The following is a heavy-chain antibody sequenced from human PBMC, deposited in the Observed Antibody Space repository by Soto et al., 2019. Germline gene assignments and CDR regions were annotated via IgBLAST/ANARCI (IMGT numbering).Heavy chain of an antibody. J-gene: IGHJ4*02. CDR2: ISYDGSNK. Sequence: PGGSLRLSCAASGFTFSSYGMHWVRQAPGKGLEWVAVISYDGSNKYYADSVKGRFTISRDNSKNTLYLQMNSLRAEDTAVYYCAKDLVAATQVFDYWGQGTLVTVSS. D-gene: IGHD2-15*01. CDR3: AKDLVAATQVFDY. CDR1: GFTFSSYG. V-gene: IGHV3-30*18.